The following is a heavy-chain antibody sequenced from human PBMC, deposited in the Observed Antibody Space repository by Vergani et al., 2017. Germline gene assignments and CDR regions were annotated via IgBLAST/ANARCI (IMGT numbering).Heavy chain of an antibody. V-gene: IGHV5-10-1*01. J-gene: IGHJ4*02. Sequence: ELQLVQSGAEVKKPGESLRISCKGSGYSFTGYWISWVRQMPGKGLEWMGRIDPSDSYTNYSPSFKGHVTISADKSISTAYLQWSSLKASDTAMYYCARANRIDCSGGSCYTSDYWGQGTLVTVSS. D-gene: IGHD2-15*01. CDR1: GYSFTGYW. CDR3: ARANRIDCSGGSCYTSDY. CDR2: IDPSDSYT.